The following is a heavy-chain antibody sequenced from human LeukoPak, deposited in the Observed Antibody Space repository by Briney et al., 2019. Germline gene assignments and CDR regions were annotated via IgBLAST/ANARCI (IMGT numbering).Heavy chain of an antibody. CDR2: IYYSGNT. J-gene: IGHJ4*02. CDR1: GGSISSGDYY. D-gene: IGHD1-26*01. V-gene: IGHV4-39*01. Sequence: PSETLSLTCTVPGGSISSGDYYWGWLRQPPGMGLEWIGTIYYSGNTYYSPSLKSRVTVSVDTSKNQFSLRLSSVTASDTALYYCARHQSSGSYYLAFDYWGQGTLVTVSS. CDR3: ARHQSSGSYYLAFDY.